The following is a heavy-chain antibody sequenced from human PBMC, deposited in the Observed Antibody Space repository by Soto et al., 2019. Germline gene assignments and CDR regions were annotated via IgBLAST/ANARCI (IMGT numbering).Heavy chain of an antibody. Sequence: PSETLSLTCTVSGGSISSSSYYWGWIRQPPGKGLEWIGSIYYSGSTYYNPSLKSRVTISVDTSKNQFSLKLSSVTAADTAVYYCASVRLVPAAMRGYYYYYGMDVWGQVTTVTVSS. CDR2: IYYSGST. J-gene: IGHJ6*02. V-gene: IGHV4-39*01. CDR3: ASVRLVPAAMRGYYYYYGMDV. D-gene: IGHD2-2*01. CDR1: GGSISSSSYY.